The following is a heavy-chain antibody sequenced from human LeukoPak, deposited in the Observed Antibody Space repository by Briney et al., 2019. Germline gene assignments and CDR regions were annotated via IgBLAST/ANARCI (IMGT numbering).Heavy chain of an antibody. CDR1: GYTFTSYG. CDR2: ISAYNGNT. V-gene: IGHV1-18*01. Sequence: ASVKVSCKASGYTFTSYGISWVRQAPGQGLEWMGWISAYNGNTNYAQKLQGRVTMTTDTSTSTAYMELRSLRSDDTAVYYCARVSLVNYYYYYMDAWGKGTTVTVSS. CDR3: ARVSLVNYYYYYMDA. D-gene: IGHD3-9*01. J-gene: IGHJ6*03.